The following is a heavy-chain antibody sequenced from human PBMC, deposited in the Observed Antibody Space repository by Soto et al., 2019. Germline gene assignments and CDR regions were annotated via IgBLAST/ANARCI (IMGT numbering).Heavy chain of an antibody. D-gene: IGHD3-10*01. J-gene: IGHJ4*02. CDR3: GRGRSGQLVVFY. Sequence: ASVKVSCKASGYTFTGHYIHWVRQAPGQGPEWMGEIGPASGDTRYAQKFQGRVTMTRDTSITTVYMELNNLSPDDTAVYYCGRGRSGQLVVFYWGQGAPVTVSS. CDR2: IGPASGDT. CDR1: GYTFTGHY. V-gene: IGHV1-2*02.